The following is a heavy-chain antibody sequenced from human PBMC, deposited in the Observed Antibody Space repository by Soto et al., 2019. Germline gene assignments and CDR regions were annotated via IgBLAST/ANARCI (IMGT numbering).Heavy chain of an antibody. D-gene: IGHD3-10*01. J-gene: IGHJ4*02. CDR3: GRGRSGQLVVFY. Sequence: ASVKVSCKASGYTFTGHYIHWVRQAPGQGPEWMGEIGPASGDTRYAQKFQGRVTMTRDTSITTVYMELNNLSPDDTAVYYCGRGRSGQLVVFYWGQGAPVTVSS. CDR2: IGPASGDT. CDR1: GYTFTGHY. V-gene: IGHV1-2*02.